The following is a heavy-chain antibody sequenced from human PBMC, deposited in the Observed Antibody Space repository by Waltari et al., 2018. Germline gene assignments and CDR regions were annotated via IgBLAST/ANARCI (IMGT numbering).Heavy chain of an antibody. V-gene: IGHV4-59*01. Sequence: QVQLQESGPGLVKPSETLSLTCTVPGGSISSYYWSWIRQPPGKGLEWIGYIYYSGCTNYNPSRKSRVTISVDTSKNQFSLKLSSVTAADTAVYYCAREYNWNYGAFDIWGQGTMVTVSS. CDR1: GGSISSYY. CDR2: IYYSGCT. J-gene: IGHJ3*02. CDR3: AREYNWNYGAFDI. D-gene: IGHD1-7*01.